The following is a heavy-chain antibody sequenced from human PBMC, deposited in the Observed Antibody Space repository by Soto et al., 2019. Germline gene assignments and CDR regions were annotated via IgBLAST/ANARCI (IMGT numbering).Heavy chain of an antibody. CDR2: IYYSGST. CDR3: ARAPSGDILTGYHNPFDY. Sequence: PSETLSLTCTVSGGSISSGGYYWSWIRQHPGKGLEWIGYIYYSGSTSDNPSLKSRVTISVDTSKNQFSLKLSSVTAADTAVYYCARAPSGDILTGYHNPFDYWGQGTLVTVSS. CDR1: GGSISSGGYY. D-gene: IGHD3-9*01. J-gene: IGHJ4*02. V-gene: IGHV4-31*03.